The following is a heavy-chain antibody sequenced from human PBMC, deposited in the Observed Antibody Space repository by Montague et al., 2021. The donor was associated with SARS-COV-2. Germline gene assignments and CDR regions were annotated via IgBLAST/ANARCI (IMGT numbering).Heavy chain of an antibody. CDR2: IWYDGSNK. Sequence: SLRLSCAASRFTFSSYGMHWVRQAPGKGLEWVAVIWYDGSNKYYADSVKGRFTISRDNSENTLYLQMNSLRAEDTAVYYCARDLNPAIPVVWYYYYGMDVWGQGTTVTVSS. CDR3: ARDLNPAIPVVWYYYYGMDV. D-gene: IGHD2-2*02. J-gene: IGHJ6*02. CDR1: RFTFSSYG. V-gene: IGHV3-33*01.